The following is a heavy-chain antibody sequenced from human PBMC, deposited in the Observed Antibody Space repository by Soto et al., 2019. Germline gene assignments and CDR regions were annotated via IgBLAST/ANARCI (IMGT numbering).Heavy chain of an antibody. J-gene: IGHJ1*01. D-gene: IGHD3-22*01. V-gene: IGHV3-30-3*01. Sequence: QMQLEESGGGVAQPGRSLRLSCAASGFSFNTYVMHWVRQAPGKGLEWVAGISHDGSSQHYAGSVKGRFTISRDNSRSTLNLEMNSLTDEDTAMYHCATEDESSGHAGTFHHWGQGTLVTVSS. CDR1: GFSFNTYV. CDR3: ATEDESSGHAGTFHH. CDR2: ISHDGSSQ.